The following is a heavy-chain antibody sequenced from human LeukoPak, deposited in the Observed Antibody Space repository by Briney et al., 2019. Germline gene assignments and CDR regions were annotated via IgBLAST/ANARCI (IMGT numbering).Heavy chain of an antibody. CDR3: VRLYGY. CDR1: GFTFSNYF. J-gene: IGHJ4*02. D-gene: IGHD2/OR15-2a*01. Sequence: PGGSLRLSCTASGFTFSNYFTHWVRQVPGEGPVWVSRITGDGSSTSYADSVKGRFTISRDNAKNTLYLQMNSLRAEDTALYYCVRLYGYWGQGTLVTVSS. CDR2: ITGDGSST. V-gene: IGHV3-74*01.